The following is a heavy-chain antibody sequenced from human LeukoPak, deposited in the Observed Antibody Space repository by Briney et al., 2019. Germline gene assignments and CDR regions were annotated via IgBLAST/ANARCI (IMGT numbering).Heavy chain of an antibody. CDR2: IHYSGTT. V-gene: IGHV4-61*01. CDR3: ARRRVYSGSGEFDF. J-gene: IGHJ4*02. D-gene: IGHD5-12*01. CDR1: GGSVSSGSYY. Sequence: SETLSLTCTVSGGSVSSGSYYWRWIRQPPGKGLEWIGYIHYSGTTNYNPSLKSRVTISLDTSRNQFSLKLRSVTTADTAVYYCARRRVYSGSGEFDFWGQGTLVTVSS.